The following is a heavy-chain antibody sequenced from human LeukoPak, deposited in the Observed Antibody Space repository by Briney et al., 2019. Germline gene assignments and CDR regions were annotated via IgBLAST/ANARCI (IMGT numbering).Heavy chain of an antibody. D-gene: IGHD3-22*01. CDR2: ISSSGSTI. CDR3: ARDNYDSSGYYFD. CDR1: GFTFSSYE. Sequence: PGGSLRLSCAASGFTFSSYEMNWVRQAPGKGLEWVSYISSSGSTIYYADSVKGRFTISRDNAKNSLYLQMSSLRAEDTAVYYCARDNYDSSGYYFDWGQGTLVTVSS. V-gene: IGHV3-48*03. J-gene: IGHJ4*02.